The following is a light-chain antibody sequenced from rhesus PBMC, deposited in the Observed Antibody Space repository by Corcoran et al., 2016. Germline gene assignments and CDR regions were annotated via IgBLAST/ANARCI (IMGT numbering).Light chain of an antibody. CDR3: QQYYSYPFT. CDR2: SAS. V-gene: IGKV1-46*01. J-gene: IGKJ3*01. CDR1: QSFSSS. Sequence: DIQMTQSPSSLSASVGDTVTITCRASQSFSSSLAWYQQKPGKAPKLLIYSASSLQSGVPSRFSGSKSVTDFTLTISSLQPEDIASYYCQQYYSYPFTFGPGTKLDIK.